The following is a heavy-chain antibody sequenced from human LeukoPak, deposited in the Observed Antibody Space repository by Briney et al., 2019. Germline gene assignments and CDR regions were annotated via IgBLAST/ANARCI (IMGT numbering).Heavy chain of an antibody. D-gene: IGHD3-10*01. CDR1: GFTFSTYA. V-gene: IGHV3-23*01. J-gene: IGHJ3*02. CDR2: ISGSGDST. CDR3: AKVTGSGSYLADAFDI. Sequence: GSLRPSCAASGFTFSTYAMSWVRQAPGKGLGWVSSISGSGDSTYHADSVRGRFTVSRDNSKNTLYPQMKSLRAEDTAVYYCAKVTGSGSYLADAFDIWGHGTVVSVSS.